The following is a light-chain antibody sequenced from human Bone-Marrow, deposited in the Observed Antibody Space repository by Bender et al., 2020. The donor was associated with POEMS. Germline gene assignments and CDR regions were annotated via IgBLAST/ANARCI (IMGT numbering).Light chain of an antibody. CDR1: TGAVTSAHY. Sequence: QAVVTQEPSLTVSPGGTVTLTCASSTGAVTSAHYPYWIQQKPGQAPRSLIYDTSHKHSWTPARFSGSLLGDKAALTLSGAQPEDEADYYCLLYYGGDWVFGGGTKLTVL. J-gene: IGLJ3*02. CDR2: DTS. V-gene: IGLV7-46*01. CDR3: LLYYGGDWV.